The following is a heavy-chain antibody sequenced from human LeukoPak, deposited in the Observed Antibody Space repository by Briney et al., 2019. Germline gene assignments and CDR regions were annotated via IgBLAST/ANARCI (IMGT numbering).Heavy chain of an antibody. J-gene: IGHJ6*02. CDR2: ISSSSSYI. D-gene: IGHD2-2*01. CDR3: ARDLVVVPAASVDYYYGMDV. CDR1: GFTFSSYS. V-gene: IGHV3-21*01. Sequence: SGGSLRLSCAASGFTFSSYSMNWVRQAPGKGLEWVSSISSSSSYIYYADSVKGRFTISRDNAKNSLYPQMNSLRAEDTAVYYCARDLVVVPAASVDYYYGMDVWGQGTTVTVSS.